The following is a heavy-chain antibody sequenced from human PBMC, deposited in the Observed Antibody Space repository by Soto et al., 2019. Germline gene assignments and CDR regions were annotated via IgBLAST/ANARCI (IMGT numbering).Heavy chain of an antibody. CDR1: GFTFRSYA. J-gene: IGHJ4*02. D-gene: IGHD3-22*01. CDR3: AKEHYDDSGVDY. CDR2: ITGGGGST. Sequence: PGGSLRLSCAASGFTFRSYAMNWVRQAPGKGLEWVSAITGGGGSTYYADSVKGRFTISRDNSKNTLHLQMNSLRAEDTAVYYCAKEHYDDSGVDYWGQGTLVTVSS. V-gene: IGHV3-23*01.